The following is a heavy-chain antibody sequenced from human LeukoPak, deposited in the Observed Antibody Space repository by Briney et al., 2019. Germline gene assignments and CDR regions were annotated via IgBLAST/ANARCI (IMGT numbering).Heavy chain of an antibody. J-gene: IGHJ3*02. CDR3: ARFDWLLLRAFDI. D-gene: IGHD3-9*01. Sequence: ASVKVSCKASGYTFTGYYMHWVRQAPGKGLEWMGGFDPEDGETIYAQKFQGRVTMTEDTSTDTAYMELSSLRSEDTAVYYCARFDWLLLRAFDIWGQGTMVTVSS. V-gene: IGHV1-24*01. CDR2: FDPEDGET. CDR1: GYTFTGYY.